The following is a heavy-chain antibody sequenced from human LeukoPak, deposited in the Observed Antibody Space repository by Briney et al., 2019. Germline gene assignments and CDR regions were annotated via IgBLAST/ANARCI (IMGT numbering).Heavy chain of an antibody. CDR1: GFTFDDYG. J-gene: IGHJ4*02. CDR3: ARVMATSLRAFDS. D-gene: IGHD5-24*01. Sequence: GGSLRLSCAASGFTFDDYGMTWVRQAPGKGLEWVPGINWHGDTTGYADSVKGRFTISRDNAKNPLYLQMNSLRVEDTALYYCARVMATSLRAFDSWGQGTLVTVSS. CDR2: INWHGDTT. V-gene: IGHV3-20*04.